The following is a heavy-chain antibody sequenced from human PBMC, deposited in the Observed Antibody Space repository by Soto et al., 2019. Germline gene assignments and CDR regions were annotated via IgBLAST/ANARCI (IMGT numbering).Heavy chain of an antibody. V-gene: IGHV3-9*01. J-gene: IGHJ4*02. D-gene: IGHD6-6*01. CDR2: ITWHSGSI. Sequence: EVQLVESGGGLVQPGRSLRLSCAASGFTFNNYAMHWVRQAPGKGLEWVSGITWHSGSIGYADSVKGRFTISRDNAKNSLYLQMNSLRAEDTAFYYCAKDWRSSSSLPGIDSWGQGTLVTVSS. CDR1: GFTFNNYA. CDR3: AKDWRSSSSLPGIDS.